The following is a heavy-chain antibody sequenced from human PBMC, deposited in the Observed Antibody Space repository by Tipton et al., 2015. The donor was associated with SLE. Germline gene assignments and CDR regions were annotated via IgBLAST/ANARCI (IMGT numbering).Heavy chain of an antibody. CDR1: GGSISNYY. V-gene: IGHV4-59*08. Sequence: TLSLTCTVSGGSISNYYWSWIRQPPGKGLEWIGYIYYSGSTNYNPSLKSRVTISVDTSKNQFSLNLNSVTAADTAVYYCARLIHDYGFWSGSQYWFDPWGPGTLVTVSS. D-gene: IGHD3-3*01. CDR2: IYYSGST. CDR3: ARLIHDYGFWSGSQYWFDP. J-gene: IGHJ5*02.